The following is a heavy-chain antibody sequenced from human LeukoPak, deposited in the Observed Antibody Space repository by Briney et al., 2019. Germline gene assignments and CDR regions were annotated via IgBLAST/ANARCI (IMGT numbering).Heavy chain of an antibody. CDR3: AKDVSGPYGSMFDP. Sequence: GGSLRLSCAASGFTFSNYGMHWVRQAPGKGLEWIAVIWYDGSKTHYVDSVKGRFTISGDNSKSTLYLQMDSLRAEDTAVYYCAKDVSGPYGSMFDPWGQGTLVTVSS. V-gene: IGHV3-33*06. CDR1: GFTFSNYG. D-gene: IGHD5/OR15-5a*01. J-gene: IGHJ5*02. CDR2: IWYDGSKT.